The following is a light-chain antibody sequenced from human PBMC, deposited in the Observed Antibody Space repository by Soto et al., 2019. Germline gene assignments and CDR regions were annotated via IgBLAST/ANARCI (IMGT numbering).Light chain of an antibody. CDR1: QTVSSS. CDR3: QQYGTPGT. CDR2: EAS. Sequence: EIVMTHSPSTLAVSPGSRSSLSCRASQTVSSSLAWYKQKPGQAPRLLIYEASNRATGIPDRFSGSGSGTEFTLTISRMEPEDFAVYYCQQYGTPGTFGQGTKVDIK. V-gene: IGKV3-20*01. J-gene: IGKJ1*01.